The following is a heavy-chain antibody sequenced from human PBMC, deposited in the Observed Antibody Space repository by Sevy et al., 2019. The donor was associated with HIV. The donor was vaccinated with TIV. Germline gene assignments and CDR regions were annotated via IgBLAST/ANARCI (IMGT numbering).Heavy chain of an antibody. D-gene: IGHD1-26*01. CDR2: IKSDGSST. J-gene: IGHJ5*02. CDR1: GFTFSSYW. V-gene: IGHV3-74*01. CDR3: ARDRSGSYHVSDNWFDP. Sequence: GGSLRLSCAASGFTFSSYWMHWVRQVPGKGLVWVSRIKSDGSSTSYADPVKGRFTYSRDNAKNTLYLQMNSLRAEDTAVYYCARDRSGSYHVSDNWFDPWGQGTLVTVSS.